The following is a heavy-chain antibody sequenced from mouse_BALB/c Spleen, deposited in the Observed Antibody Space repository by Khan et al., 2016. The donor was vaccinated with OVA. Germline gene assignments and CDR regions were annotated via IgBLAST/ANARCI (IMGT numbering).Heavy chain of an antibody. D-gene: IGHD2-1*01. CDR2: ISYSGST. Sequence: EVQLVESGPSLVKPSQTLSLTCSVTGDSITSGYWNWIRKFPGNKLEYMGYISYSGSTYYNPSLKSRISITLDTSKNQYYLQLNSVTTEDTATYYCARWGNPRWYFDVWGAGTTVTVSS. J-gene: IGHJ1*01. CDR1: GDSITSGY. V-gene: IGHV3-8*02. CDR3: ARWGNPRWYFDV.